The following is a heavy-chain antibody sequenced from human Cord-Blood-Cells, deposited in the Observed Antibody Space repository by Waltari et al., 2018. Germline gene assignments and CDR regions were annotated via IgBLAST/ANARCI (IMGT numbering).Heavy chain of an antibody. CDR1: GYTFTRYG. V-gene: IGHV1-18*01. CDR2: ISAYNGNT. J-gene: IGHJ3*02. CDR3: TYIAARRVDAFDI. D-gene: IGHD6-6*01. Sequence: QVQLVQSGAEVKKPGASVKVSCKASGYTFTRYGISWVGQVPGQGLEWMGWISAYNGNTNYAQKLQGRVTMTTDTSTSTAYMELRSLRSDDTAVYYCTYIAARRVDAFDIWGQGTMVTVSS.